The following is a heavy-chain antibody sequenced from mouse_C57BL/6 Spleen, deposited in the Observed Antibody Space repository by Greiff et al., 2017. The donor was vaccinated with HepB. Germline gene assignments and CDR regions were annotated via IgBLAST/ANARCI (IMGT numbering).Heavy chain of an antibody. Sequence: VQLQQSGAELVRPGASVKLSCTASGFNIKDDYMHWVKQRPEQGLEWIGWIDPENGDTEYASKFQGKATITADTSSNTAYLQLSSLTSEDTAVYYCTTDYATNFDVWGTGTTVTVSS. CDR1: GFNIKDDY. D-gene: IGHD1-1*01. CDR3: TTDYATNFDV. J-gene: IGHJ1*03. V-gene: IGHV14-4*01. CDR2: IDPENGDT.